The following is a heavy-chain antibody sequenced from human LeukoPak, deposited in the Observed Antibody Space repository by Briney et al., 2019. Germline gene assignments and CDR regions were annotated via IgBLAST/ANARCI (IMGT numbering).Heavy chain of an antibody. V-gene: IGHV3-53*01. D-gene: IGHD2-2*01. CDR2: IYSGGST. Sequence: GGSLRLSCAASGFTVSSNYMSWVRQAPGKGLEWVSVIYSGGSTYYADSVKGRFTISRDNSKNTLYLQMNSLRAEDTAVYYCARGAEYCSSTSCYSDAFDIWGQGTMVIVSS. CDR3: ARGAEYCSSTSCYSDAFDI. CDR1: GFTVSSNY. J-gene: IGHJ3*02.